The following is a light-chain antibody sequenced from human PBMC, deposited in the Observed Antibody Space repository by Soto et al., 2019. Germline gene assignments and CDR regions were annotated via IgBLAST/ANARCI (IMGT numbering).Light chain of an antibody. Sequence: DIQMTQSPSTLSASVGDRVTITCRASQNINSWLAWYQQKPGKAPKLLIYKASNLESGVPSRFSGSGSRTDFTLPSSSLQPDDFATYHCQQYESFFPLTFGGGTKVEIK. CDR2: KAS. V-gene: IGKV1-5*03. CDR3: QQYESFFPLT. J-gene: IGKJ4*01. CDR1: QNINSW.